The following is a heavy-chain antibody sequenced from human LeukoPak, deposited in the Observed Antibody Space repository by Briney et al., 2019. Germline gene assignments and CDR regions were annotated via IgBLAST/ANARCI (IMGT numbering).Heavy chain of an antibody. D-gene: IGHD3-3*01. CDR1: GYTFTGYY. CDR2: INPNSGGT. CDR3: ARVTYYDFWSGYYTDKYYFDY. V-gene: IGHV1-2*02. J-gene: IGHJ4*02. Sequence: GASVKVSCKASGYTFTGYYMHWVRQAPGQGLEWMGWINPNSGGTNYAQKFQGRVTMTRDTSISTAYMELSRLRSDDTAVYYCARVTYYDFWSGYYTDKYYFDYWGQGTLATVSS.